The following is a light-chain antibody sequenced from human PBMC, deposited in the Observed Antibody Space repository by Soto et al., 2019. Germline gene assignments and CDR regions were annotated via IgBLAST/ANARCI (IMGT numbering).Light chain of an antibody. CDR3: QQYNNWPPWT. CDR1: QSVINN. Sequence: ILMTQSPAPLSVSPGERATLSCRASQSVINNLAWYQQKPGQAPRLLIYDASTRATGIPARFSGSGSGTEFTLTLSGLQSEDFAVYYCQQYNNWPPWTFGQGTKVEIK. J-gene: IGKJ1*01. CDR2: DAS. V-gene: IGKV3-15*01.